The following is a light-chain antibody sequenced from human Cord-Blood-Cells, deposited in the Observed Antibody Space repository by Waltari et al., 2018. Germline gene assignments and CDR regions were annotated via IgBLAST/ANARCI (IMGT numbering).Light chain of an antibody. V-gene: IGKV1-5*01. CDR3: QQYNSYTIT. CDR2: EAS. Sequence: DIEMTQSPSTLSASVGDIVTITCRARQSISSWLAWYQQKPGKAPKFLIYEASSLKSGVPSRFSGGGSGTEFTLTISSLQPDDFATYYCQQYNSYTITLGQWTRLEIK. J-gene: IGKJ5*01. CDR1: QSISSW.